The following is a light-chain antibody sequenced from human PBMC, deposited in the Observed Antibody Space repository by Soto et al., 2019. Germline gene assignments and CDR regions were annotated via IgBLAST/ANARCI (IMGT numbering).Light chain of an antibody. CDR1: QSVLYSSNNKSY. CDR2: WAS. J-gene: IGKJ1*01. CDR3: QQYYSTPPT. Sequence: DIVMTQSPDSLAVSLGERATINCKSSQSVLYSSNNKSYLAWYQQKLGQPPKLLIYWASTRESGVPDRFSGSGSGTDFTLTISSLQAEDVAVYYCQQYYSTPPTFGQGTKVEIK. V-gene: IGKV4-1*01.